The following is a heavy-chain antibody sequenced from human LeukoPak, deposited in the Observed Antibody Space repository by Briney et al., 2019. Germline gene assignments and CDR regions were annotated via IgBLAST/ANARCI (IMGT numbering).Heavy chain of an antibody. J-gene: IGHJ6*02. CDR1: GFTFSNHA. CDR3: AKLLGTMWPMWGLDV. D-gene: IGHD2-8*02. CDR2: INIRSTGT. Sequence: GMSLRLSCTVSGFTFSNHAMNWVRQSPGKGLEWISGINIRSTGTYYADSVKGRFTISRDDSKNTLYLQMNSLSVEDTAIYYCAKLLGTMWPMWGLDVWGQGTTVIVSS. V-gene: IGHV3-23*01.